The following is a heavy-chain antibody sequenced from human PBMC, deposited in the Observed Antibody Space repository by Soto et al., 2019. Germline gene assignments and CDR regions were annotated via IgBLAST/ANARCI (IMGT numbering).Heavy chain of an antibody. CDR1: GGSISSSNW. D-gene: IGHD3-10*01. CDR3: ARRWGEGRVDY. Sequence: QVQLQESGPGLVKPSGTLSLTCAVSGGSISSSNWWSWVRQPPGKGLEWIGKIYHSGNTNYNPSLKSRLTLAMXKSRNQFSLKLSSVTAADTAVYYCARRWGEGRVDYWGQGTLVTVSS. V-gene: IGHV4-4*02. CDR2: IYHSGNT. J-gene: IGHJ4*02.